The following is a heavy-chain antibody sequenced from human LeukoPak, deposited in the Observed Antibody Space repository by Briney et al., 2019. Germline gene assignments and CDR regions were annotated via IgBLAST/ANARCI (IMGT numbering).Heavy chain of an antibody. Sequence: SETLSLTCAVYGGSFSGYYWSWIRQPPGKGLEWIGEINHSGSANYNPSLKSRVTISVDTSKNQFSLKLSSVTAADTAVYYCARNMPKYYYGSGTHSWFDPWGQGTLVTVSS. CDR1: GGSFSGYY. CDR2: INHSGSA. J-gene: IGHJ5*02. CDR3: ARNMPKYYYGSGTHSWFDP. D-gene: IGHD3-10*01. V-gene: IGHV4-34*01.